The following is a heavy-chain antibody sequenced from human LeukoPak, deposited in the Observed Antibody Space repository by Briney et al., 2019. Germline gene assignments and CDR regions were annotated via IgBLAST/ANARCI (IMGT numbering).Heavy chain of an antibody. D-gene: IGHD6-19*01. J-gene: IGHJ4*02. V-gene: IGHV3-66*04. CDR2: IYSGGGT. Sequence: GGSLRLSCTASEFSVSNNYMSWVRQAPGKGLEWVSVIYSGGGTDYADSVKGRFTISRDNSKNMLYLQMNNLRAEDTAVYYCARHGYSSGWFRGWGQGTLVTVSS. CDR1: EFSVSNNY. CDR3: ARHGYSSGWFRG.